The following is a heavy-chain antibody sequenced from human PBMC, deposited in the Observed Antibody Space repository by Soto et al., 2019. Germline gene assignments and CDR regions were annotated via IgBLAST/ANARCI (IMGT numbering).Heavy chain of an antibody. D-gene: IGHD3-22*01. CDR1: GDSISSGDYY. CDR2: IYYSGSN. CDR3: ARGDYYDSSGYFPGGMDV. J-gene: IGHJ6*02. V-gene: IGHV4-30-4*01. Sequence: QVQLQESGPGLVKPSQTLSLTCTVSGDSISSGDYYWSWIRQPPGQGLEWIGYIYYSGSNYYNPSLKSRVTMSVDTSKNQFSLKLSSVTAADTAVYYCARGDYYDSSGYFPGGMDVWGQGTTVTVSS.